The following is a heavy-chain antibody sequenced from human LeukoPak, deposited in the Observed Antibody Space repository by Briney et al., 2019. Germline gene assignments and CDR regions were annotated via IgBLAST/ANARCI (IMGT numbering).Heavy chain of an antibody. Sequence: SETLSPTCTVSGGSISSYYWSWIRQPPGKGLEWIGYIYYSGSTNYNPSLKSRVTISVDTSKNQFSLKLSSVTAADTAVYYCASYKLHTNRAFDIWGQGTMVTVSS. CDR3: ASYKLHTNRAFDI. CDR2: IYYSGST. V-gene: IGHV4-59*01. J-gene: IGHJ3*02. CDR1: GGSISSYY. D-gene: IGHD1-14*01.